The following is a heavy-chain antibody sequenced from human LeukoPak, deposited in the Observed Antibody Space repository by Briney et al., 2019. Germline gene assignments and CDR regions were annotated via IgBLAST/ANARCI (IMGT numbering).Heavy chain of an antibody. Sequence: PGGSLRLSCAASGFTFSSYGMHWVRQAPGKGLEWVAVISYDGSNKYYADSVKGRFTISRDNSKNTLYLQMNSLRAEDTAVYYCAKDPGRNRLLFYFDYWGQGTLVTVSS. CDR1: GFTFSSYG. CDR2: ISYDGSNK. D-gene: IGHD2-21*01. V-gene: IGHV3-30*18. CDR3: AKDPGRNRLLFYFDY. J-gene: IGHJ4*02.